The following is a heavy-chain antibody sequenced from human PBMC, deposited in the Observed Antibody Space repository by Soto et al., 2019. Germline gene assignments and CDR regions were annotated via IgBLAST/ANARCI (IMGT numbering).Heavy chain of an antibody. CDR3: ARTRRIAAASSWFDP. CDR2: ISAYNGNT. D-gene: IGHD6-13*01. Sequence: QVQLVQSGAEVKKPGASVKVSCKASGYTFTSYGIIWVRQAPGQGLEWMGWISAYNGNTKYGQKLQGRVTMTTDTSTSTAYMELRSLRSDDTAVYYCARTRRIAAASSWFDPWGQGTLVTVSS. CDR1: GYTFTSYG. V-gene: IGHV1-18*01. J-gene: IGHJ5*02.